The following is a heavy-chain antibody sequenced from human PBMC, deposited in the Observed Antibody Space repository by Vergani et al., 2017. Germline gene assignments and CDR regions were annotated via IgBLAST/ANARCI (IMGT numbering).Heavy chain of an antibody. V-gene: IGHV4-39*01. CDR1: GGSISSSTNY. D-gene: IGHD6-19*01. Sequence: QLQLQESGPGLVKPSETLSLTCAVSGGSISSSTNYWGWIRQPPGKGLEWIGSRYYRGNSYYNPSLRSRVTISLDASKNQLSLKLNSVTAADTALYYCGRNLRTGIPVAGDFQRWGEGSLVTVSS. CDR2: RYYRGNS. J-gene: IGHJ1*01. CDR3: GRNLRTGIPVAGDFQR.